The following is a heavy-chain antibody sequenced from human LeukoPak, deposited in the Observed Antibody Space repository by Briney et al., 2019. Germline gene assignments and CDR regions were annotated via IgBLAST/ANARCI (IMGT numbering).Heavy chain of an antibody. J-gene: IGHJ4*02. Sequence: GGSLRLSCAASGFTFSSYAMHWVRQAPGKGLEWVAVISYDGSNKYYADSVKGRFTISRDNSKNTLYLQMNSLRAEDTAVYYCAKAALRFLEWLSVTPSFDYWGQGTLVTVSS. CDR2: ISYDGSNK. CDR3: AKAALRFLEWLSVTPSFDY. V-gene: IGHV3-30*04. CDR1: GFTFSSYA. D-gene: IGHD3-3*01.